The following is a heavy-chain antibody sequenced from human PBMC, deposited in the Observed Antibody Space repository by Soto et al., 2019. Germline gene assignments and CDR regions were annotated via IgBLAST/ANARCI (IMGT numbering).Heavy chain of an antibody. D-gene: IGHD3-22*01. J-gene: IGHJ5*02. CDR1: GGSISSGGYY. Sequence: QVQLQESGPGLVKPSQTLSLTCTVSGGSISSGGYYWSWIRQHPGKGLEWLGYIYYSGSTYYNPSLNSRVTISVDTSKNQFSLKLSSVTAADTAVYYCARVAYYYDSSGYVWNWLGPWGQGTLVTVSS. CDR3: ARVAYYYDSSGYVWNWLGP. CDR2: IYYSGST. V-gene: IGHV4-31*03.